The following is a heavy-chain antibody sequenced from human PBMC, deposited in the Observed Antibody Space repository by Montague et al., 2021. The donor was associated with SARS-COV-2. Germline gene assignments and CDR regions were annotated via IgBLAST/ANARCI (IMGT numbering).Heavy chain of an antibody. CDR2: MHHDGST. V-gene: IGHV4-30-2*01. CDR3: AKTRISMVRGIYDSFDV. J-gene: IGHJ3*01. D-gene: IGHD4/OR15-4a*01. CDR1: GGSVSSGGYS. Sequence: TLSLTCAVSGGSVSSGGYSWTWIRQPPGEGLEWIGYMHHDGSTFYNPSLGSRVTISVERSKNQFSLKLSSVTAADTAMYFCAKTRISMVRGIYDSFDVWGQGTMVTVSS.